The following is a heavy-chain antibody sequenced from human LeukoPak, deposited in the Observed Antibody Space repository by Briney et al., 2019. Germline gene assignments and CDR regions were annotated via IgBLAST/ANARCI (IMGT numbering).Heavy chain of an antibody. CDR2: ISSSSSYI. D-gene: IGHD6-13*01. V-gene: IGHV3-21*01. CDR3: ARDGGGIAAYYYYYYMDV. J-gene: IGHJ6*03. Sequence: GGSLRLSCAASGFTFSSYSMNWVRQAPGKGLEWVSSISSSSSYIYYADSVKGRFTISRDNAKNSLYLQMNSLRAEDTAVYYCARDGGGIAAYYYYYYMDVWGKGTTVTVSS. CDR1: GFTFSSYS.